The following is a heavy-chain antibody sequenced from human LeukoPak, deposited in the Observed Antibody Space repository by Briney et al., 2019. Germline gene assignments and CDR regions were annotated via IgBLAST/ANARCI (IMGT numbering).Heavy chain of an antibody. Sequence: GGSLRLSCAASGFTFDDYAMHWVRQAPGKGLEWVSGISWNSGSIGYADPVKGRFTISRDNAKNSLYLQMNSLRAEDMALYYCAKDMYSSGYDAFDIWGQGTMVTVSS. CDR1: GFTFDDYA. D-gene: IGHD6-19*01. V-gene: IGHV3-9*03. CDR2: ISWNSGSI. J-gene: IGHJ3*02. CDR3: AKDMYSSGYDAFDI.